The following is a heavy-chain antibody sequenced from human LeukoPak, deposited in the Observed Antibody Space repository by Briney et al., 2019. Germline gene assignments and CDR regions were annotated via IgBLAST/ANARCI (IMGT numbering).Heavy chain of an antibody. V-gene: IGHV3-74*01. J-gene: IGHJ5*01. CDR1: GFTFSSYW. Sequence: GGSLRLSCAASGFTFSSYWMHWVRQAPGKGLMWVSRINGDGSSTSYADSVKGRFTISRDNAKNTLYLQMNSLRADDTAVYYCARRYCSSTSCVNWFESLGQGNLGTVSS. CDR2: INGDGSST. CDR3: ARRYCSSTSCVNWFES. D-gene: IGHD2-2*01.